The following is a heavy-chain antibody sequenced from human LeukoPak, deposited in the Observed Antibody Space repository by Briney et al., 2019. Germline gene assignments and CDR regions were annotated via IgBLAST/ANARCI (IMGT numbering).Heavy chain of an antibody. CDR2: AYYRSKWYN. D-gene: IGHD3-3*01. Sequence: SQTLSLTCAISGDSVSGNSAAWNWIRQSPSRGLEWLGRAYYRSKWYNDYAVSVKSRITINPDTSKNQFSLQLNSVTPEDTAVYYCAREKAQTYYDFWSGYYTLSESFVDYWGQGTLVTVSS. CDR1: GDSVSGNSAA. J-gene: IGHJ4*02. V-gene: IGHV6-1*01. CDR3: AREKAQTYYDFWSGYYTLSESFVDY.